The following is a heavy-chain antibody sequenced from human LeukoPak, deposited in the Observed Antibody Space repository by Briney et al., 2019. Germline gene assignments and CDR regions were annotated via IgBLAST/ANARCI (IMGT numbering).Heavy chain of an antibody. V-gene: IGHV3-30*02. CDR3: AKGAVTSFVGLRDSFQH. D-gene: IGHD4-17*01. CDR1: GFTFSSYG. CDR2: IRYDGSNK. Sequence: PGGSLRLSCAASGFTFSSYGMHWVRQAPGKGLEWVAFIRYDGSNKYYADSVKGRFTISRDNSKNTLYLQMNSLRAEDTAVYYCAKGAVTSFVGLRDSFQHWGQGTLVTVSS. J-gene: IGHJ1*01.